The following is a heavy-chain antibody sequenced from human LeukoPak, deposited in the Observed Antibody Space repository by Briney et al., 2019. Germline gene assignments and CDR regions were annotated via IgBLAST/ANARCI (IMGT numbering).Heavy chain of an antibody. D-gene: IGHD2-15*01. V-gene: IGHV3-53*01. J-gene: IGHJ4*02. Sequence: GGSLRLSCAASGFTVRSNSMSWVGQAPGKGLGWVSVIYSGGSTYYADSVKGRFTISRDNSKNTLYLQMNSLRAEDTAVYYCAKDKSSVSHHYWGQGTLVTVSS. CDR1: GFTVRSNS. CDR2: IYSGGST. CDR3: AKDKSSVSHHY.